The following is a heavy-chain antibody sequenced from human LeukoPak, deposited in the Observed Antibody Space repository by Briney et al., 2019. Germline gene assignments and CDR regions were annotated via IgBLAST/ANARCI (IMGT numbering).Heavy chain of an antibody. V-gene: IGHV4-31*03. CDR3: ARLALNDYSNVRWFDP. J-gene: IGHJ5*02. CDR1: GVSVSTTSYY. D-gene: IGHD4-11*01. Sequence: SETLSLTCTVSGVSVSTTSYYWSWIRQHPGKGLECIGYIYFRGSTYYNPSLTSRVTMSVDRSKNQFSLKLSSVTAADTAVYYCARLALNDYSNVRWFDPWGQGTLVTVSS. CDR2: IYFRGST.